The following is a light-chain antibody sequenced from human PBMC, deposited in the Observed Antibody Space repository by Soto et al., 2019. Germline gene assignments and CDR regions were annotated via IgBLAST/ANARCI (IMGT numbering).Light chain of an antibody. V-gene: IGKV3-15*01. CDR3: QQYNNWPPWT. Sequence: EIVLTQSPGTLSFSPGERATLSGRASQSVSSSYLAWYQQKPGQAPRLLIYGASTRATGIPARFSGSGSGTEFTLTISSLQSEDFAVYYCQQYNNWPPWTFGQGTKVDIK. CDR2: GAS. CDR1: QSVSSSY. J-gene: IGKJ1*01.